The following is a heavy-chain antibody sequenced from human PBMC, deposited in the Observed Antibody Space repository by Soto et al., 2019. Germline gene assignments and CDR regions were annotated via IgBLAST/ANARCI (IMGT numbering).Heavy chain of an antibody. Sequence: GGSLRLSCTASGFTFGDYAMSWFRQAPGKGLEWVGFIRSKAYGGTTEYAASVKGRFTISRDDSKSIAYLQMNSLKTEDTAVYYCTRDLSIAVAGTNYYYYYYMDVWGKGTAVTVSS. CDR3: TRDLSIAVAGTNYYYYYYMDV. CDR2: IRSKAYGGTT. D-gene: IGHD6-19*01. J-gene: IGHJ6*03. CDR1: GFTFGDYA. V-gene: IGHV3-49*03.